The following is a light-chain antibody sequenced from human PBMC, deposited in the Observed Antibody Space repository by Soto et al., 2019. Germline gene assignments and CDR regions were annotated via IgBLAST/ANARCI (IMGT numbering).Light chain of an antibody. V-gene: IGLV2-14*03. CDR1: SSDVGAYNY. Sequence: QAVVTQPASVSGSPGQSITISCTGASSDVGAYNYVSWYQQHPGKAPKLLIYDVTNRPSGVSNRFSGSKSGNTASLTISGLQAEDEADYYCCSYTTSSTLYVFGTGTQLTVL. J-gene: IGLJ1*01. CDR2: DVT. CDR3: CSYTTSSTLYV.